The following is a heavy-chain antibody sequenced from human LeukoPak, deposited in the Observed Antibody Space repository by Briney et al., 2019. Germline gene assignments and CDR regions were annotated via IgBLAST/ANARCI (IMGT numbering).Heavy chain of an antibody. V-gene: IGHV4-59*01. Sequence: SETLSLTCTVSGGSISSYYWSWIRQPPGKGLEWIGYIYYSGSTNYNPSLKSRVTISVDTSKNQFSLKLSSVTAADTAMYYCARRGQYYYGSGSYYRLYNYFDYWGQGTLVTVSS. CDR1: GGSISSYY. J-gene: IGHJ4*02. CDR2: IYYSGST. D-gene: IGHD3-10*01. CDR3: ARRGQYYYGSGSYYRLYNYFDY.